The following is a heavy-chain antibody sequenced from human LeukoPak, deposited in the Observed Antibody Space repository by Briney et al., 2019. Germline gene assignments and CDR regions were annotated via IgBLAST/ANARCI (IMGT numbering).Heavy chain of an antibody. D-gene: IGHD3-3*01. CDR3: ARAQYYDFWSGYYTGGAFDI. CDR2: IYYSGST. CDR1: GGYISSGDYY. V-gene: IGHV4-30-4*01. J-gene: IGHJ3*02. Sequence: PSQTLSLTCTVSGGYISSGDYYCSWIRQPPGKGLEWIGYIYYSGSTYYNPSLKSRVAISVDTSKSPCSLKPGSVTAADTAVYYCARAQYYDFWSGYYTGGAFDIWGQGTMVTVSS.